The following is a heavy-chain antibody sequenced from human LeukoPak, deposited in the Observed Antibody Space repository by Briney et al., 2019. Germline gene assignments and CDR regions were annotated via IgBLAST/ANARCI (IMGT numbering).Heavy chain of an antibody. CDR1: GGSISSHF. Sequence: SETLSLTCTVSGGSISSHFWSWIRQPPGKGLEWIGYIYHSGSTNYNPSLKSRVTISVDKSKNQFSLKLSSVTAADTAVYYCARGDYDILTGYSWRAFDIWGQGTMVTVSS. CDR2: IYHSGST. V-gene: IGHV4-59*11. J-gene: IGHJ3*02. D-gene: IGHD3-9*01. CDR3: ARGDYDILTGYSWRAFDI.